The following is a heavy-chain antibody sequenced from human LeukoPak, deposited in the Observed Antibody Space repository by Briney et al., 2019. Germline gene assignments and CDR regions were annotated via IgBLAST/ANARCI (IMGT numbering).Heavy chain of an antibody. CDR3: ARDAVPELHFDY. D-gene: IGHD2-2*01. Sequence: PGGSLRLSCAASGFTFTTNAMSWVRQAPGKGLEWVSAISGRTGATYYADSVKGRFTISRDNSKNTLYLQMNSLRAEDTAVYYCARDAVPELHFDYWGQGTLVTVSS. J-gene: IGHJ4*02. CDR2: ISGRTGAT. CDR1: GFTFTTNA. V-gene: IGHV3-23*01.